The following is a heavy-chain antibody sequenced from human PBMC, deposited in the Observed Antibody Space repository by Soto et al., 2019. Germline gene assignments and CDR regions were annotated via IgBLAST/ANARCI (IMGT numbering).Heavy chain of an antibody. Sequence: PSDTLSLTCAVYGGSFSGYYWTLIRQPPGKGLEWIGEINHSGSTNYNPSLKSRVTISVDTSKNQFSLKLSSATAADTAVFYCARVAGYSSNWLHFYYFDSWGQGSLVTVSS. J-gene: IGHJ4*02. CDR3: ARVAGYSSNWLHFYYFDS. CDR2: INHSGST. CDR1: GGSFSGYY. V-gene: IGHV4-34*01. D-gene: IGHD6-13*01.